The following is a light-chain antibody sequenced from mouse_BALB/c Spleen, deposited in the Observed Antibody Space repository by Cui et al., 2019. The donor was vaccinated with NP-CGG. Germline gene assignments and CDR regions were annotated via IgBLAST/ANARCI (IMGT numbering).Light chain of an antibody. CDR2: GTN. CDR1: TGAVTTSNY. J-gene: IGLJ1*01. CDR3: ALWYSNHWV. Sequence: QIVVTKESALTKSPGETVTLTCRSSTGAVTTSNYANWVQEKPDHLFTGLIGGTNNRTPGVPARFSGSLIGDKAALTITGAQTEDEAIYFCALWYSNHWVFGGGTKLTFL. V-gene: IGLV1*01.